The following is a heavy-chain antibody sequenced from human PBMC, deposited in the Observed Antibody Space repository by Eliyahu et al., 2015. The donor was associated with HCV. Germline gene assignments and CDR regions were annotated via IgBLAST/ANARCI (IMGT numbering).Heavy chain of an antibody. CDR2: IYYSGGP. D-gene: IGHD2-2*02. CDR3: ARHIQYQLLYTGWYFDL. CDR1: GGXXSSXXYY. V-gene: IGHV4-39*01. J-gene: IGHJ2*01. Sequence: QLQLQESGPGLVKPSETLSLTCTVXGGXXSSXXYYRGWIRQPPGKGLXWIGSIYYSGGPXYNPSLKSRVTISVDTSKNQFSLKLSSVTAADTAVYYCARHIQYQLLYTGWYFDLWGRGTLVTVSS.